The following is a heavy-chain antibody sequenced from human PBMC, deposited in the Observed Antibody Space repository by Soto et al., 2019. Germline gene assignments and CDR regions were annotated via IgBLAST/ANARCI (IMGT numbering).Heavy chain of an antibody. CDR2: ISAYNGNT. D-gene: IGHD3-10*01. J-gene: IGHJ6*03. Sequence: ASVKVSCKASGYTFTSYGISWVRQAPGQGLEWMGWISAYNGNTNYAQKLQGRVTMTTDTSTSTAYMELRSLRSDDTAVYYCARDQDRWFGELLPSYYYYYYMDVWGKGTTVTVSS. CDR1: GYTFTSYG. V-gene: IGHV1-18*01. CDR3: ARDQDRWFGELLPSYYYYYYMDV.